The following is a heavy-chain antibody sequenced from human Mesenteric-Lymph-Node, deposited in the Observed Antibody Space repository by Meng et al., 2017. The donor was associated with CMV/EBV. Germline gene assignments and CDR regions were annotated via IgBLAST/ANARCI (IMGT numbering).Heavy chain of an antibody. CDR3: ARTGGGNYYFDY. Sequence: GESLKISCAASGFTFSSYWLHWVRQAPGKGLVRVSRINSDGSSTSYADSVKGRFTISRDNAKNTLYLQMNSLRAEDTAVYYCARTGGGNYYFDYWGQGTLVTVSS. CDR2: INSDGSST. V-gene: IGHV3-74*01. J-gene: IGHJ4*02. D-gene: IGHD4-23*01. CDR1: GFTFSSYW.